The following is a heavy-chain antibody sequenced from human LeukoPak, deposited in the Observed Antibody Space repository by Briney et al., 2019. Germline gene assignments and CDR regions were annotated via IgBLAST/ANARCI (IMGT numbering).Heavy chain of an antibody. CDR2: INHSGST. J-gene: IGHJ1*01. D-gene: IGHD5-18*01. V-gene: IGHV4-34*01. CDR1: GGSFSGYY. CDR3: ARGGPFGEYSYGYLAPSIYFQH. Sequence: KPSETLSLTCAVYGGSFSGYYWSWIRQPPGKGLEWIREINHSGSTNYNPSLKSRVTISVDTSKNQFSLKLSSVTAADTAVYYCARGGPFGEYSYGYLAPSIYFQHWGQGTLVTVSS.